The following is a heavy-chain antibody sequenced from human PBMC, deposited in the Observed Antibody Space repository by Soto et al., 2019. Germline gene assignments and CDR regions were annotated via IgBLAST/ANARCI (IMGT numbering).Heavy chain of an antibody. CDR1: GFTFSSYA. CDR2: ISGSGVST. V-gene: IGHV3-23*01. CDR3: ANRGLRGASPDS. Sequence: GGSLRLSCAASGFTFSSYAMTWVRQAPGKGLEWVSTISGSGVSTYYADSVKGRFTISRDNSRNTVYLQINSLRAEDTAVYYCANRGLRGASPDSWGQGALVTVSS. D-gene: IGHD3-10*01. J-gene: IGHJ4*02.